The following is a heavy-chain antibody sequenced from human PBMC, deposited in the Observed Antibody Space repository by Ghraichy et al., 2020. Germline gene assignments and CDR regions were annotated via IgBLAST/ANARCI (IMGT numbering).Heavy chain of an antibody. Sequence: GGSLRLSCAASGFTFSSYSMNWVRQAPGKGLEWVSYISSSSSTIYYADSVKGRFTISRDNAKNSLYLQMNSLRAEDTAVYYCARSIAARLVEFDYWGQGTLVTVSS. CDR3: ARSIAARLVEFDY. V-gene: IGHV3-48*04. CDR1: GFTFSSYS. J-gene: IGHJ4*02. CDR2: ISSSSSTI. D-gene: IGHD6-6*01.